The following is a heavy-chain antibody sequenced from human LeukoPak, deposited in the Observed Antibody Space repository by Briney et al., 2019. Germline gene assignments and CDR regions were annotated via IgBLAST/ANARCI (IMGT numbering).Heavy chain of an antibody. V-gene: IGHV4-39*07. Sequence: PSETLSLTCTVSGGSISGTNYYWVWIRQPPEKGLEWIGSIYYSGSTYYNPSLKSRVTISVDTSKNQFSLKLSPVTAADTTVYYCARGLGMGHDSSGSDWFDSWGQGTLVTVSS. CDR2: IYYSGST. J-gene: IGHJ5*01. D-gene: IGHD3-22*01. CDR3: ARGLGMGHDSSGSDWFDS. CDR1: GGSISGTNYY.